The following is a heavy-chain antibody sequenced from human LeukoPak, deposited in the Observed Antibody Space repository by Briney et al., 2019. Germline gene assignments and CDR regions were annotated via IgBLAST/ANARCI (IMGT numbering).Heavy chain of an antibody. D-gene: IGHD6-6*01. CDR1: GFTFSSYW. CDR3: ARDRIAARRTGESDY. CDR2: IKQDGSEK. J-gene: IGHJ4*02. V-gene: IGHV3-7*01. Sequence: GGSLRLSCAASGFTFSSYWMSWVRQAPGKGLEWVANIKQDGSEKYYVDSVKGRFTISRDNAKNSLYLQMNSLRAEDTAEYYCARDRIAARRTGESDYWGQGTLVTVSS.